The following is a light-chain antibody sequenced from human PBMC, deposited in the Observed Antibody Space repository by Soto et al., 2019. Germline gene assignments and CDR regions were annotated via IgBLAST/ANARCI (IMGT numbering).Light chain of an antibody. CDR2: DAV. CDR3: HQYGSSLGT. V-gene: IGKV3-20*01. CDR1: QNIRNN. J-gene: IGKJ2*01. Sequence: EFVLTQSPGTLSVSPGERATLSCRASQNIRNNVAWYQQKPGQAPRLLIYDAVRRATGIPDRFSGSGSGTDFTLTISRLEPEDFAVYYCHQYGSSLGTFGQGTKVDIK.